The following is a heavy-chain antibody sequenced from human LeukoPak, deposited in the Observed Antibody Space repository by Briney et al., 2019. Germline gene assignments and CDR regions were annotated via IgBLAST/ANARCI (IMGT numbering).Heavy chain of an antibody. J-gene: IGHJ3*02. Sequence: GGSLRLSCAASGFTFSSYSMNWVRQAPGKGLEWVSFISTSSSYIHNADSVKGRFTISRDNAENSLYLQMNSLRAEDTAVYYCARVSAGVIGMKDVFDIWGQGTMVTVSS. CDR3: ARVSAGVIGMKDVFDI. CDR2: ISTSSSYI. CDR1: GFTFSSYS. D-gene: IGHD3-16*02. V-gene: IGHV3-21*01.